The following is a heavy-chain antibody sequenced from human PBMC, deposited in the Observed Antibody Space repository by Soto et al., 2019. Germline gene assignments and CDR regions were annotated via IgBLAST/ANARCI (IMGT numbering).Heavy chain of an antibody. CDR1: GFTFSSYS. CDR2: ISSSSGYI. CDR3: ASLYYYDSSGYFGGHYYYGMDV. J-gene: IGHJ6*02. D-gene: IGHD3-22*01. V-gene: IGHV3-21*01. Sequence: EVQLVESGGGLVKPGGSLRLSCAASGFTFSSYSMNWVRQAPGKWLEWVSSISSSSGYIYYADSVRGRCTISRDNAQNSLFLHMNSLRAEDTDVYYCASLYYYDSSGYFGGHYYYGMDVWGQGTTVTVSS.